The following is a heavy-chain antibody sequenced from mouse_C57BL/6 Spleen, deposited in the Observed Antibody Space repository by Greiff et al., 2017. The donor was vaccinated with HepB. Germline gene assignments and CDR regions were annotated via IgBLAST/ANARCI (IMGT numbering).Heavy chain of an antibody. D-gene: IGHD2-4*01. CDR1: GFTFSSYA. CDR2: ISDGGSYT. V-gene: IGHV5-4*01. Sequence: EVHLVESGGGLVKPGGSLKLSCAASGFTFSSYAMSWVRQTPEKRLEWVATISDGGSYTYYPDNVKGRFTISRDNAKNNLYLQMSHLKSEDTAMYYCARSFYDYDEGFAYWGQGTLVTVSA. J-gene: IGHJ3*01. CDR3: ARSFYDYDEGFAY.